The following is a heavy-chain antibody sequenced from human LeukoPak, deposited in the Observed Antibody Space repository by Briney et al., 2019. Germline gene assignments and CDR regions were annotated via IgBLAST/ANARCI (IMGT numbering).Heavy chain of an antibody. D-gene: IGHD4-17*01. CDR2: VNPNSGGT. CDR3: ARVWTYGTYYFDY. J-gene: IGHJ4*02. CDR1: GYSFTGYY. Sequence: ASVKVSCKASGYSFTGYYMHWVRQATGQGLEWMGWVNPNSGGTNYAQRFQGRVTMTRDTSISTAYMELSRLRSDDTAVYYCARVWTYGTYYFDYWGQGTLVTVSS. V-gene: IGHV1-2*02.